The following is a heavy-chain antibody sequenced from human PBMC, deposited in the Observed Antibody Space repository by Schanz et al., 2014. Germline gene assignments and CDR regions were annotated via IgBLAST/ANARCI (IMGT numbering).Heavy chain of an antibody. CDR1: GGTFSSST. J-gene: IGHJ6*02. Sequence: QVQLVQSGAEVKKPGSSVKVSCKASGGTFSSSTLTWVRQAPGQGLEWMGRISVYHGHTNYAEKVHGRVTMTTDTSTSTAYMELRSLISDDTAGYYCVRDAGWAFGDYHGMDVWGQGTSVTVSS. D-gene: IGHD3-10*01. CDR2: ISVYHGHT. CDR3: VRDAGWAFGDYHGMDV. V-gene: IGHV1-18*01.